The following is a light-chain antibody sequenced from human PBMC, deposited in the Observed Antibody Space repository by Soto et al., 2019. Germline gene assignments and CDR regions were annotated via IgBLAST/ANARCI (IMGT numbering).Light chain of an antibody. CDR2: AAS. V-gene: IGKV1-9*01. J-gene: IGKJ5*01. CDR3: QQSYRTPIT. Sequence: IQLTQSPSSLSASVGDRVTLTCRASQGVSSYLAWYQQKPGKAPKLLIYAASTMQTGVPSRFSGSGSGTEFTLTISSLQPEDFATYYCQQSYRTPITFGQGTRLEI. CDR1: QGVSSY.